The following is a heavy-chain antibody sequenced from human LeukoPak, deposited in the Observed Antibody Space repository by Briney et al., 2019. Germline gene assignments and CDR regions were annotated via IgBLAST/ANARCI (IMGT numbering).Heavy chain of an antibody. V-gene: IGHV1-58*01. CDR3: AADHGTGTTEYFQH. CDR2: IVVGSGNT. J-gene: IGHJ1*01. Sequence: ASVKVSCKASGFTFTSSAVQWVRQARGQRLEWIGWIVVGSGNTNYAQKFQEKVTITRDMSTSTAYMELSSLRSEDTAVYYCAADHGTGTTEYFQHWGQGTLVTVSS. CDR1: GFTFTSSA. D-gene: IGHD1-7*01.